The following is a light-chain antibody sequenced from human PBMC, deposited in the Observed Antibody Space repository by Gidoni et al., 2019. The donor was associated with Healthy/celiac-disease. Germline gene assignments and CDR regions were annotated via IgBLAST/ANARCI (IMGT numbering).Light chain of an antibody. CDR1: TSVSSSY. CDR2: GAS. Sequence: EMVSTQSPGPLSLSPGERATLPCRASTSVSSSYLAWYQQKPGQAPRLLIYGASSRATGIPDRFSGGGSGTDFTLTISRLEPEDFAVYYCQQYTAFGGGTKVEIK. J-gene: IGKJ4*01. CDR3: QQYTA. V-gene: IGKV3-20*01.